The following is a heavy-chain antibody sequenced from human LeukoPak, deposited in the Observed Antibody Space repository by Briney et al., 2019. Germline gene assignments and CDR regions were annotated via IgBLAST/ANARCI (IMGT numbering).Heavy chain of an antibody. CDR1: GFTFSSFG. V-gene: IGHV3-30*18. CDR2: ISYDGSNK. D-gene: IGHD6-13*01. J-gene: IGHJ4*02. CDR3: AKRMGPSIAATDLDY. Sequence: GGSLRLSCAASGFTFSSFGMSWVRQAPGKGLEWVAVISYDGSNKYYADSVKGRFTISRDNSKNTLYLQMNSLRTEDTAVYYCAKRMGPSIAATDLDYWGQGTLVAVSS.